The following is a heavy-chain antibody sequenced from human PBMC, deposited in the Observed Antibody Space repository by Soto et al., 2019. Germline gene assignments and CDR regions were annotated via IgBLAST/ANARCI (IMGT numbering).Heavy chain of an antibody. CDR1: GGSFSGYY. V-gene: IGHV4-34*01. Sequence: PSETLSLTCAVYGGSFSGYYWSWIRQPPGKGLEWIGEINHSGSTNYNPSLKSRVTISVDTSKNQFSLKLSSVTAADTAVYYCARALRKGAFDIWGQGTMVTV. CDR2: INHSGST. D-gene: IGHD2-21*02. J-gene: IGHJ3*02. CDR3: ARALRKGAFDI.